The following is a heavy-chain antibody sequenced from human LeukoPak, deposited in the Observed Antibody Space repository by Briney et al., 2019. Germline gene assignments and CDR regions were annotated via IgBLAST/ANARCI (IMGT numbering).Heavy chain of an antibody. Sequence: KAGGSLRLSCAASGFTFSSCGMHWVRQAPGKGLEWVSSISTSSSYIYYADSVKGRFTISRHNAKNSLYLQMNSLRAEDTAVYYCARGRQNSGSYSDAFDIWGQGTMVTVSS. CDR3: ARGRQNSGSYSDAFDI. J-gene: IGHJ3*02. D-gene: IGHD1-26*01. CDR2: ISTSSSYI. CDR1: GFTFSSCG. V-gene: IGHV3-21*01.